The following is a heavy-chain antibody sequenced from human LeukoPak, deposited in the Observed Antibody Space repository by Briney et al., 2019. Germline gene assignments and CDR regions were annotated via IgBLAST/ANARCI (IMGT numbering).Heavy chain of an antibody. D-gene: IGHD3-3*01. CDR3: ARARRQGFPNL. J-gene: IGHJ5*02. Sequence: PGGSLRLSCVASGFTFSDYEMNWVRQAPGKGLEWVSYISSDSRTTYYADSVQGRFTISRDNARNSLYLQIKSLRADDTAVYYCARARRQGFPNLWGQGTLVTVSS. V-gene: IGHV3-48*03. CDR1: GFTFSDYE. CDR2: ISSDSRTT.